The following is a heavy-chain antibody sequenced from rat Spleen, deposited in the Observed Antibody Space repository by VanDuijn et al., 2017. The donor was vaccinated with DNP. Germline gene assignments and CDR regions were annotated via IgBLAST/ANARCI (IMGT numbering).Heavy chain of an antibody. V-gene: IGHV5-25*01. J-gene: IGHJ3*01. CDR2: ITSSGGST. D-gene: IGHD4-3*01. Sequence: EVQLVESGGGLVQPGRSLKLSCAASGFTFSDYYMAWVRQAPTKGLEWVASITSSGGSTYYPDSVKGRFTISRDNAKNTLYLQMNSLRSEDTATYYCAREIRGTVAYWGQGTLVTVSS. CDR3: AREIRGTVAY. CDR1: GFTFSDYY.